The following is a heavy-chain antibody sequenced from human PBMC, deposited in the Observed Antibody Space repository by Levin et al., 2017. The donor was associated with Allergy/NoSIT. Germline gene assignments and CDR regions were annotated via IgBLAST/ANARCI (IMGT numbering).Heavy chain of an antibody. V-gene: IGHV4-4*07. D-gene: IGHD4-23*01. CDR3: ARQGPGGNAEDY. CDR2: IFPGGST. CDR1: GGPITGYY. J-gene: IGHJ4*02. Sequence: MSSETLSLTCTVSGGPITGYYWSWIRQPAGKGLDWIGRIFPGGSTDHKPSLKSRLTMSVDTSKNQFSLNLSSVTAADTAIYYCARQGPGGNAEDYWGQGTLVTVSS.